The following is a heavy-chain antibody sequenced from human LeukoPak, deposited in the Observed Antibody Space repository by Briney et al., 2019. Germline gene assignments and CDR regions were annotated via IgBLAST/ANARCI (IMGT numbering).Heavy chain of an antibody. CDR2: ISHGGRA. J-gene: IGHJ6*03. CDR1: GGSFSGYY. Sequence: SETLSLTCAVYGGSFSGYYWSWIRQPPGKGLEWIGDISHGGRANYKPSLKSRISMSVDASKNQFALKLTSVTAADTAIYYCARTYEITGATAYYYYYYYMDVWGKGTPVTISS. D-gene: IGHD1-14*01. V-gene: IGHV4-34*01. CDR3: ARTYEITGATAYYYYYYYMDV.